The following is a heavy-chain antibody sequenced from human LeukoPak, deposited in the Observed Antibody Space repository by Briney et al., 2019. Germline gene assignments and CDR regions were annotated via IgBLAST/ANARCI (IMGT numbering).Heavy chain of an antibody. J-gene: IGHJ3*02. V-gene: IGHV3-23*01. CDR1: GFTFSSYA. Sequence: GGSLRLSCAASGFTFSSYAMTWVRQAPGKGLEWVSAISGSGDSTYYADSVKGRFTTSRDNSKNTLYLQMNSLRAEDTAVYYCARESRPPVGAFDIWGQGTMVTVSS. D-gene: IGHD3-3*01. CDR3: ARESRPPVGAFDI. CDR2: ISGSGDST.